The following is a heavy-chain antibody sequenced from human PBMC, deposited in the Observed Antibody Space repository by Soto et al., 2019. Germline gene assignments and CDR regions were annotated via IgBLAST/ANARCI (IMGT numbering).Heavy chain of an antibody. CDR3: AKGSPEYYDSSGYYRRYYYYGMDV. CDR1: GFTSSAYA. D-gene: IGHD3-22*01. V-gene: IGHV3-23*01. CDR2: ISGSGMT. Sequence: GGSLRLSCAASGFTSSAYAMTWVRLAPGKGLEWVSTISGSGMTFYGDCAKGRFTISRDDSKNTLYLQMNSLRAEDTAVYYCAKGSPEYYDSSGYYRRYYYYGMDVWGQGTTVTVSS. J-gene: IGHJ6*02.